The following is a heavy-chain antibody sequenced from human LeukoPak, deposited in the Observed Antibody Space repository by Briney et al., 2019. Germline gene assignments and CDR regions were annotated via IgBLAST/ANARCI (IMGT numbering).Heavy chain of an antibody. Sequence: GGSLRPSCAASGFTFSSYAMSWVRQAPGKGLEWVSAISGSGGSTYYADSVKGRFTISRDNSKNTLYLQMNSLRAEDTAVYYCAKVVPADHYYYYYGMDVWGQGTTVTVSS. D-gene: IGHD2-2*01. J-gene: IGHJ6*02. CDR1: GFTFSSYA. CDR3: AKVVPADHYYYYYGMDV. CDR2: ISGSGGST. V-gene: IGHV3-23*01.